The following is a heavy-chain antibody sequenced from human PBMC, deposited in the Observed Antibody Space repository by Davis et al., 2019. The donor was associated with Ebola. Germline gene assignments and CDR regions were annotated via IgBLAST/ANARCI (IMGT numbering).Heavy chain of an antibody. CDR3: AREGVRYGGTIDY. CDR2: TRNKANSYTT. D-gene: IGHD4-23*01. V-gene: IGHV3-72*01. Sequence: GESLKISCAASGFTFSDHYMDWVRQAPGKGLEWVGRTRNKANSYTTEYAASVKGRFTISRDDSKNSLYLQMNSLKTEDTAVYYCAREGVRYGGTIDYWGQGTLVTVSS. J-gene: IGHJ4*02. CDR1: GFTFSDHY.